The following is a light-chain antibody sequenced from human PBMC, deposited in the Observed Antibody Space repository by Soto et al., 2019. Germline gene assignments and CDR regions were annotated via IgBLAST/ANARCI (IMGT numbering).Light chain of an antibody. J-gene: IGKJ1*01. CDR2: GAS. CDR3: QRYNNWSTWT. CDR1: QSVSSN. Sequence: EIVMTQSPATLSVSPGERATLSCRASQSVSSNLAWYQQKPGQAPRLLIYGASTRATGIPARFSGSGSGTEFTLPISSLQSEDFAVYYCQRYNNWSTWTFGQGTKVEIK. V-gene: IGKV3-15*01.